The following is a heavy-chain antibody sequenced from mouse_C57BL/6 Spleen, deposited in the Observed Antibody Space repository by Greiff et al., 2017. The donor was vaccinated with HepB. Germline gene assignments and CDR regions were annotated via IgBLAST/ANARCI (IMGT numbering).Heavy chain of an antibody. J-gene: IGHJ4*01. D-gene: IGHD1-1*01. V-gene: IGHV1-15*01. CDR1: GYTFTDYE. Sequence: VQLQQSGAELVRPGASVTLSCKASGYTFTDYEMHWVKQTPVHGLEWIGAIDPETGGTAYNQKFKGKAILTADKSSSTAYMELRSLTSEDSAVYYCTRGYGRGGYYAMDYWGQGTSVTVSS. CDR3: TRGYGRGGYYAMDY. CDR2: IDPETGGT.